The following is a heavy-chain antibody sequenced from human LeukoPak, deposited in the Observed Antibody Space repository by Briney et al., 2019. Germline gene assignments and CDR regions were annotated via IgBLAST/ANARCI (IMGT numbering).Heavy chain of an antibody. Sequence: WALVNVSCKASGYTFTSYGIRWVRQAPGQGLEWMGWISAYNGNTNYAQKLQGRVTMTTDTSTSTDYMELRSLRSDDTAVYYCARVGIAVAGTRPNYYYGMDVWGQGTTVTVSS. D-gene: IGHD6-19*01. CDR2: ISAYNGNT. CDR1: GYTFTSYG. V-gene: IGHV1-18*01. J-gene: IGHJ6*02. CDR3: ARVGIAVAGTRPNYYYGMDV.